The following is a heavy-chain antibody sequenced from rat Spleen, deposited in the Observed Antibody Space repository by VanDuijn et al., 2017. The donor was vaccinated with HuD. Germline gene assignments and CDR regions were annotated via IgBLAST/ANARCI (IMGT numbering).Heavy chain of an antibody. CDR1: GFTFNNYY. Sequence: EVQLVESGGGLVQPGRSLKLSCAASGFTFNNYYMAWVRQAPTKGLEWVASITNSGDNYCRDSVKGRFTISRDNAKSTLFLQMDSLRSEDTATYYCTRGSTVATVMDAWGRGTSVTVSS. V-gene: IGHV5S23*01. D-gene: IGHD1-8*01. CDR2: ITNSGDN. J-gene: IGHJ4*01. CDR3: TRGSTVATVMDA.